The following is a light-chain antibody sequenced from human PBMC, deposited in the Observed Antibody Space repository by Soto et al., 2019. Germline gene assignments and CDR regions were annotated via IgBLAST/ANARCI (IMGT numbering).Light chain of an antibody. V-gene: IGLV2-23*01. CDR3: CSSVGGPIWV. Sequence: QSALTQPASVSGSPGQSITISCTVTSSDVGSYNLVSWYQQHPGKAPKLMIYEGNKRPSGVSNRFSGSKSGNTASLTISGLQAEDEADYYCCSSVGGPIWVFGGGTKLTVL. J-gene: IGLJ3*02. CDR2: EGN. CDR1: SSDVGSYNL.